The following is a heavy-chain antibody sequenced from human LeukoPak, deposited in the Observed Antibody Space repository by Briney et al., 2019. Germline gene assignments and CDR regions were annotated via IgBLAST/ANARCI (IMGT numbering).Heavy chain of an antibody. CDR1: GYTFTSYA. J-gene: IGHJ4*02. Sequence: GASVKVSCKASGYTFTSYAMHWVRQAPGQRLEWMGWINAGNGNTKYSQKFQGRVTITRDTSASTAYVELSSLRSEDTAVYYCARPAPYGSGSYYRSTPPDYWGQGTLVTVSS. CDR3: ARPAPYGSGSYYRSTPPDY. CDR2: INAGNGNT. V-gene: IGHV1-3*01. D-gene: IGHD3-10*01.